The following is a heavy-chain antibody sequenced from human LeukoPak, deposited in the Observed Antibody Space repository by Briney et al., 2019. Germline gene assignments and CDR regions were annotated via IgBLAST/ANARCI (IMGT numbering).Heavy chain of an antibody. J-gene: IGHJ4*02. CDR2: IKQDGSEK. CDR3: ARSRNGIGIGITMMVEVITHFDY. D-gene: IGHD3-22*01. CDR1: GFTFSSYW. V-gene: IGHV3-7*01. Sequence: PGGSLRLSCAASGFTFSSYWMSWVRQAPGKGREWVANIKQDGSEKYYVDSVKGRFTISRDNAKNSLYLQMNSLRAEDTAVYYCARSRNGIGIGITMMVEVITHFDYWGQGTLVTVSS.